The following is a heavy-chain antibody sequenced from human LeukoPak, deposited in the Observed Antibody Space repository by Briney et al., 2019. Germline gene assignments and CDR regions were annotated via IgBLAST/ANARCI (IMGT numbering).Heavy chain of an antibody. J-gene: IGHJ4*02. D-gene: IGHD1-14*01. V-gene: IGHV4-38-2*01. CDR1: GYSISSGYY. CDR3: ARAPDTNQFDY. CDR2: LYHSGST. Sequence: SDTLSLTCAVSGYSISSGYYWGWIRQPPGKGLEWIGTLYHSGSTYYNPSLKSRVTVSVDTSKNQFSLKLSSVTAADTAVYYCARAPDTNQFDYWGQGTLVTLSS.